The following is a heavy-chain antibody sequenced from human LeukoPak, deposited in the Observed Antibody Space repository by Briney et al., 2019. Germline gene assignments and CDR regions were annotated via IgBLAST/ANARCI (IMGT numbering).Heavy chain of an antibody. V-gene: IGHV4-38-2*01. CDR3: VRGVTYYDFWSGHQPGSYYMDV. Sequence: SERPSLTRAVSGYSISSVYSWGWIRHPQGKGLDWIGRSYHSGSTYDAPSLKSRVTISVDTSKNQFSLKLSSVTAADTAVYYCVRGVTYYDFWSGHQPGSYYMDVWGKGTTVTVSS. CDR2: SYHSGST. D-gene: IGHD3-3*01. J-gene: IGHJ6*03. CDR1: GYSISSVYS.